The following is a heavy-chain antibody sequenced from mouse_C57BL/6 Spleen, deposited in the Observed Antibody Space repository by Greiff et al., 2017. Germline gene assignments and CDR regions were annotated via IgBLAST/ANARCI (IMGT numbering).Heavy chain of an antibody. V-gene: IGHV14-2*01. CDR3: ARESSYYAMDF. Sequence: VHVKQSGAELVKPGASVKLSCTASGFNIKDYYMHWVKQRPEQGLEWIGRIDPEDGETKYATKFQGKATITADTSSNTAYLQLSSLTSEDTAVYYCARESSYYAMDFWGTGTTVTVSS. CDR2: IDPEDGET. CDR1: GFNIKDYY. J-gene: IGHJ4*01.